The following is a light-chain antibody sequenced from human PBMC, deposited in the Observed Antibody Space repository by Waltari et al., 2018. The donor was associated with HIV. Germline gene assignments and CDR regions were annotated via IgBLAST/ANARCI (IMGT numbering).Light chain of an antibody. CDR1: HGINNN. CDR3: QQYDDWTV. Sequence: EAVMTQSPATLSVSPGETATLSCRASHGINNNLAWYQQKPGQAPRLLIFDTSARATGIPDRFSGRGSGTEFTLTISSLQSEDFAVYYCQQYDDWTVFGGGTKVDIK. J-gene: IGKJ4*01. CDR2: DTS. V-gene: IGKV3-15*01.